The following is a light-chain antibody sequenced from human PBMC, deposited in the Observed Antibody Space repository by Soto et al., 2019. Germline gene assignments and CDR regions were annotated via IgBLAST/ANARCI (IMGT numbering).Light chain of an antibody. V-gene: IGKV3-15*01. J-gene: IGKJ5*01. CDR2: AAS. Sequence: EIVLTPSPATLSLSPGERATLSCRASQSVSSNLAWYQQKPGQAPRLLIYAASTRATGIPARFSGSGSGTEFTLTISSLQSEDFAVYYCQQYNNWSFGQGTRLEIK. CDR3: QQYNNWS. CDR1: QSVSSN.